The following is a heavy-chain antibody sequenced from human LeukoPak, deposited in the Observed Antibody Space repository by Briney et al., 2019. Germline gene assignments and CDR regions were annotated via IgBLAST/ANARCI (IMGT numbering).Heavy chain of an antibody. CDR3: AREHDSSGFDY. CDR2: IKPDGSDK. V-gene: IGHV3-7*01. D-gene: IGHD3-22*01. Sequence: PGGSLRLSCAASGFTFSTYWMTWVRHTPGKGLEWVANIKPDGSDKYYVDSVRGRFTISRDNAKNSLYLQMNSLRDEDTAVYYCAREHDSSGFDYWGQGTLVTVSS. J-gene: IGHJ4*02. CDR1: GFTFSTYW.